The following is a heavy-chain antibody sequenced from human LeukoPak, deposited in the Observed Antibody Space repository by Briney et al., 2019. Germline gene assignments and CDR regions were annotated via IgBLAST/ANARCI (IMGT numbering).Heavy chain of an antibody. CDR3: SRAPDYGANDY. J-gene: IGHJ4*02. V-gene: IGHV4-30-4*01. D-gene: IGHD4-23*01. CDR2: IHYSGST. Sequence: SETLSLTCTVSGGSIISGDYCWRWIRQPPGKGLEWIGYIHYSGSTHYNPSLKSRVTLSVDTSKNQFSLKVSSVTAADTAVYYCSRAPDYGANDYWGQGTLVTGSS. CDR1: GGSIISGDYC.